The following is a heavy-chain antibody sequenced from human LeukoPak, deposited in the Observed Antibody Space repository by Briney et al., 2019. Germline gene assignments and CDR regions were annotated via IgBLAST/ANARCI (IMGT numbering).Heavy chain of an antibody. V-gene: IGHV4-4*07. CDR3: AREGGSYNCFDP. D-gene: IGHD1-26*01. CDR2: IYPSGST. CDR1: GGSISSYC. J-gene: IGHJ5*02. Sequence: PSETLSLTCTVSGGSISSYCWNWIRQPAGKGLEWIGRIYPSGSTDYNPSLKSRVTMSVDTSKNQFSLKLSSVTAADTAVYYCAREGGSYNCFDPWGQGTLVTVSS.